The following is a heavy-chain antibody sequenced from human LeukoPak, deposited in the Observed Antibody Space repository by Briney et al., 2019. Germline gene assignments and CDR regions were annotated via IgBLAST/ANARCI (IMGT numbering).Heavy chain of an antibody. CDR2: ISSSDSTT. D-gene: IGHD2-15*01. CDR3: ARDSGYCSDSNCNHFDF. Sequence: GGSLRLSCAASGFTLSSYNMNWVRQAPGKGLEWVSYISSSDSTTHYADSVKGRFTISRDNPKNSLYLQMNSLRVEDTAVYYCARDSGYCSDSNCNHFDFRGQGALVTVSS. J-gene: IGHJ4*02. CDR1: GFTLSSYN. V-gene: IGHV3-48*04.